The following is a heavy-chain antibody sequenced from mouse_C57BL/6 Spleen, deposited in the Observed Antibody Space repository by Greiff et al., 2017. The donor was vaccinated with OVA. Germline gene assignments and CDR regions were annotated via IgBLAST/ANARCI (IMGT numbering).Heavy chain of an antibody. CDR3: ARQRSTTVYYFDY. Sequence: DVKLVESGGDLVKPGGSLKLSCAASGFTFSSYGMSWVRQTPDKRLEWVATISSGGSYTYYPDSVKGRFTISRDNAKNTLYLQMSSLKSEDTAMYYCARQRSTTVYYFDYWGQGTTLTVSS. CDR2: ISSGGSYT. J-gene: IGHJ2*01. D-gene: IGHD2-2*01. CDR1: GFTFSSYG. V-gene: IGHV5-6*02.